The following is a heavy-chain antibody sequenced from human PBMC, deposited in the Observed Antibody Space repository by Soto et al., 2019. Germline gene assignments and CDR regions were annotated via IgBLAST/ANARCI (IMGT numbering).Heavy chain of an antibody. CDR2: INSVGSAT. V-gene: IGHV3-74*01. Sequence: EVQLVESGGGLVQPGGSLRLSCAASGFTFSDHWMHWVRQVPGKGLVWVARINSVGSATTYADSVKGRFTISRANARNTLFLQMDSLRAEDTALYYCARGYSSGPDYWGQGTLVTVSS. CDR1: GFTFSDHW. J-gene: IGHJ4*02. D-gene: IGHD6-19*01. CDR3: ARGYSSGPDY.